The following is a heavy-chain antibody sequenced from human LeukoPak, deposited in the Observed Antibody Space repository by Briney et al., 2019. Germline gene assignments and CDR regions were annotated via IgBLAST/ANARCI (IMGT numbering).Heavy chain of an antibody. V-gene: IGHV3-74*01. J-gene: IGHJ4*02. CDR1: GFTFSSYW. Sequence: PGGSLRLSCAASGFTFSSYWMHWVRQAPGKGLVWVSRVNSDGSSTGYADSVKGRFTISGDNAKNTLYLQLNSLRAEDTVLYYCARETSGSSDYWGQGTLVTVSS. CDR3: ARETSGSSDY. CDR2: VNSDGSST. D-gene: IGHD3-22*01.